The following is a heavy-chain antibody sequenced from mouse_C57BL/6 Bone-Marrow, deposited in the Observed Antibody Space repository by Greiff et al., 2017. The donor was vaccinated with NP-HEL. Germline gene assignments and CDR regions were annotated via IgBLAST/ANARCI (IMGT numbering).Heavy chain of an antibody. CDR2: ISYDGSN. D-gene: IGHD2-3*01. V-gene: IGHV3-6*01. CDR3: AREKNYDGY. CDR1: GYSITSGYY. J-gene: IGHJ4*01. Sequence: EVQLQESGPGLVKPSQSLSLTCSVTGYSITSGYYWNWIRQFPGNKLEWMGYISYDGSNNYNPSLKNRISITRDTSKNQFFLKLNSVTTEDTATYYCAREKNYDGYWGQGTSVTVSS.